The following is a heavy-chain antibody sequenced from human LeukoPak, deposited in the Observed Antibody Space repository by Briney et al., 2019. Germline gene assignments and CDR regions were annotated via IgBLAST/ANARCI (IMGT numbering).Heavy chain of an antibody. D-gene: IGHD5-18*01. V-gene: IGHV4-39*01. CDR3: ASPTRGYSYGSYWYFDL. J-gene: IGHJ2*01. CDR2: IYYSGST. Sequence: SETLSLTCTVSGGSISSSSYYWGWIRQPPGKGLEWIGSIYYSGSTYYNPSLKSRVTISVDTSKNQFSLKLSSVTAADTAVYYCASPTRGYSYGSYWYFDLWGRGTLVTVSS. CDR1: GGSISSSSYY.